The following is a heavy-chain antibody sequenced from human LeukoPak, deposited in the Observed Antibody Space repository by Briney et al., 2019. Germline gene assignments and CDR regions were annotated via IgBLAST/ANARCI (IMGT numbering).Heavy chain of an antibody. V-gene: IGHV4-59*11. Sequence: PSQTLSLTCTVSGVSISSLSRSWIRQPPGGGLESIGSISNTGATNYNPSLKSRVTISVDTSNNEVSLKVTSVNAADTAVYYCARGSDSYGYPYYYYYYRDVWGKGTTVSVSS. CDR3: ARGSDSYGYPYYYYYYRDV. CDR2: ISNTGAT. CDR1: GVSISSLS. D-gene: IGHD5-18*01. J-gene: IGHJ6*03.